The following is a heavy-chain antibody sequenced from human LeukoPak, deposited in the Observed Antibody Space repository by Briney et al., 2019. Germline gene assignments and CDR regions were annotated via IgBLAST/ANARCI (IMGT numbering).Heavy chain of an antibody. CDR1: GYTFTSYG. D-gene: IGHD3-3*01. CDR3: ARVGDRITVFGVVIMGSDAFDI. V-gene: IGHV1-18*01. J-gene: IGHJ3*02. CDR2: ISAYNGNT. Sequence: ASVKVSCKTSGYTFTSYGISWVRQAPGQGLEWMGWISAYNGNTNYAQKLQGRVTMTTDTSTSAAYMELRSLRSDDTAVYYCARVGDRITVFGVVIMGSDAFDIWGQGTMVTVSS.